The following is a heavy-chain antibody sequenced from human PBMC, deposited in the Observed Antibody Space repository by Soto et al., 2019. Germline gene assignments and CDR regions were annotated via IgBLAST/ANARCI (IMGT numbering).Heavy chain of an antibody. CDR1: GFTFSNYG. V-gene: IGHV3-30*02. D-gene: IGHD3-3*01. CDR3: ATELYDIQAFDI. Sequence: QVKLVESGGGVVQPGGALKLSCVAPGFTFSNYGMHWVRQAPGKGLEWVASTRYGGSNKYYADSVKDRFPISRDNSKNTLYLPMNSLRDEDSAVYYSATELYDIQAFDIWGQGTMVTVSS. J-gene: IGHJ3*02. CDR2: TRYGGSNK.